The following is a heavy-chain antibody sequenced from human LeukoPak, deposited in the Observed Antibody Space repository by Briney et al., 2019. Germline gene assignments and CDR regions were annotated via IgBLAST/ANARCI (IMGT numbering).Heavy chain of an antibody. CDR3: ARSADSSSWYPATDY. D-gene: IGHD6-13*01. V-gene: IGHV3-74*01. Sequence: PGGSLRLSCAASGLTFSSHWMHWVRQAPGKGLVWVSRITNDGSSTTYADSVKGRFTISRDNSKNTLYLQMNSLRAEDTAVYYCARSADSSSWYPATDYWGQGTLVPVSS. CDR2: ITNDGSST. J-gene: IGHJ4*02. CDR1: GLTFSSHW.